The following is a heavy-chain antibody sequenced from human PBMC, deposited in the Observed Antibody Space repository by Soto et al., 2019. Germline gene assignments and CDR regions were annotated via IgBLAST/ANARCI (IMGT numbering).Heavy chain of an antibody. Sequence: GGSLRLSCAASGFTFSNAWMSWVRQAPGKGLEWVGRIKSKTDGGTTDYAAPVKGRFTISRDDSKNTLYLQMNSLKTEDTAVYYCTTDSPYYDFWSGSEVDIWGQGTRVTVSS. D-gene: IGHD3-3*01. CDR2: IKSKTDGGTT. J-gene: IGHJ3*02. CDR3: TTDSPYYDFWSGSEVDI. V-gene: IGHV3-15*01. CDR1: GFTFSNAW.